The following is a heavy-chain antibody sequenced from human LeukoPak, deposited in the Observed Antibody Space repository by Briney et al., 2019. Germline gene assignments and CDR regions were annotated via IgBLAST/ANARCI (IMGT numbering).Heavy chain of an antibody. Sequence: TGGSLRLSCVASGFSFNRYAMHWVRQAPGKGLEWVAGISYDGSPKFHADSVKGRFTISRDNSKNTLYLQMNSLRAEDTAVYYCAKDRNWAGPFDYWGQGTLVTVSS. CDR1: GFSFNRYA. J-gene: IGHJ4*02. D-gene: IGHD7-27*01. CDR3: AKDRNWAGPFDY. CDR2: ISYDGSPK. V-gene: IGHV3-30-3*01.